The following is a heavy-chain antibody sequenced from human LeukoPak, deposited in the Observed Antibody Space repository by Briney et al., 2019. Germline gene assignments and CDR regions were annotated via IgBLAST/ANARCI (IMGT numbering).Heavy chain of an antibody. CDR2: IYPSGST. J-gene: IGHJ4*02. CDR3: ARLYSSGWYYFDY. V-gene: IGHV4-38-2*02. CDR1: GYSISSGYY. Sequence: SETLSLTCSVSGYSISSGYYWGWIRQPPGKGLEWIGTIYPSGSTYYNPSLKSRVTISVDTSQNEFSLRLTSVTAADTAVYYCARLYSSGWYYFDYWGQGTLVTVSS. D-gene: IGHD6-19*01.